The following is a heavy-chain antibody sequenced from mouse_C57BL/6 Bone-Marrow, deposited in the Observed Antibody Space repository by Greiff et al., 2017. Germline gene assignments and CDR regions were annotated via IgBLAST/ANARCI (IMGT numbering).Heavy chain of an antibody. J-gene: IGHJ1*03. CDR1: GYTFTSYG. CDR3: ARNGNPWYFDV. CDR2: IYPRSGNT. V-gene: IGHV1-81*01. D-gene: IGHD2-1*01. Sequence: VQRVESGAELARPGASVKLSCKASGYTFTSYGISWVKQRTGQGLEWIGEIYPRSGNTYYNEKFKGKATLTADKSSSTAYMELRSLTSEDSAVYFCARNGNPWYFDVWGTGTTVTVSS.